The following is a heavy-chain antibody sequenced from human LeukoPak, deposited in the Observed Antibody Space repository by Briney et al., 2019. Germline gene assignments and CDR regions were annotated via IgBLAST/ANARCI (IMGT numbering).Heavy chain of an antibody. CDR1: GGSISSSSYY. CDR3: ARGPPRIIVGATRGWFDP. D-gene: IGHD1-26*01. Sequence: PSETLSLTCTVSGGSISSSSYYWGWIRQRPGKGLEWIGSIYYSGSTYYNPSLKSRVTISVDTSKNQFSLKLSSVTAADTAVYYCARGPPRIIVGATRGWFDPWGQGTLVTVSS. CDR2: IYYSGST. J-gene: IGHJ5*02. V-gene: IGHV4-39*07.